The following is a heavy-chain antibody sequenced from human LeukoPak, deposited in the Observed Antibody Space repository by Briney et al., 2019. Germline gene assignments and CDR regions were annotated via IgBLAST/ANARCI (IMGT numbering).Heavy chain of an antibody. CDR1: GFSLSDYW. CDR3: TRDLNHDSSG. CDR2: IKFDGSQI. V-gene: IGHV3-7*01. Sequence: GGSLRLSCAAAGFSLSDYWMTWVRQAPGKGLECVGNIKFDGSQIYYLDSVRGRFSISRDNAKNRLYLQMNSLRVEDTAVYYCTRDLNHDSSGWGQGTLVTVSS. J-gene: IGHJ4*02. D-gene: IGHD3-22*01.